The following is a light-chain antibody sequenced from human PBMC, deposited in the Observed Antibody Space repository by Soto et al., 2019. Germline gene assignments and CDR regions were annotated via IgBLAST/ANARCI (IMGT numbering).Light chain of an antibody. CDR3: QQRSNWPLVT. CDR2: DAS. Sequence: EIVLTQSPATLSLSPGERATLSCRASQSVSSYLAWYQQKPGQPPRLLIYDASNRATGIPARFSGSGSGTDFTLTISSLATEDFAVYYCQQRSNWPLVTFGPGTRVD. J-gene: IGKJ3*01. CDR1: QSVSSY. V-gene: IGKV3-11*01.